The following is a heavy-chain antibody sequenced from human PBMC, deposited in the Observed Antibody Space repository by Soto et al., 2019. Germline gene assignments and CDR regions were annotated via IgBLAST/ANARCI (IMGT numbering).Heavy chain of an antibody. D-gene: IGHD4-17*01. V-gene: IGHV3-33*01. CDR2: IVREGREK. J-gene: IGHJ4*02. Sequence: QGQLVESGGGVVQPGRSLRLSCAASGFAFSNHGMHWVRQAPGKGLEWLAVIVREGREKFYADSVKGRFTIARDNSKNTLYLERGSLRAEDTAVYYCARDDDYDDNGLDLWGQGTLVTVSP. CDR3: ARDDDYDDNGLDL. CDR1: GFAFSNHG.